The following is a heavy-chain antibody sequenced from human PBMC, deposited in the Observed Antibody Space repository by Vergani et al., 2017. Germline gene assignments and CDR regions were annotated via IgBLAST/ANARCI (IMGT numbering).Heavy chain of an antibody. Sequence: QVQLVESGGGVVQPGRSLRLSCAASGFTFSSYGMHWVRQAPGKGLEWVAVIWYDGSNKYYVDSVKGRFTISGDKSKNTLYLQMNSLRAEDTALYYCAKDRQYQLLFPSGWFDPWGQGTLVTVSS. CDR1: GFTFSSYG. V-gene: IGHV3-33*03. CDR2: IWYDGSNK. CDR3: AKDRQYQLLFPSGWFDP. J-gene: IGHJ5*02. D-gene: IGHD2-2*01.